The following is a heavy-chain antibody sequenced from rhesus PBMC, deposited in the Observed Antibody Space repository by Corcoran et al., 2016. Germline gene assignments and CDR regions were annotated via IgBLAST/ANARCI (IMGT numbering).Heavy chain of an antibody. Sequence: QVTLKESGPALVKPTQTLTLTCTFSGVSLSTSGMGVGGIRQPPGKALEWLASIYWDDDKYCSTSLKSRLTISKDTSKNQVVLTMTNMDPVDTATYYCARGSAGYWGQGVLVTVSS. CDR3: ARGSAGY. J-gene: IGHJ4*01. CDR2: IYWDDDK. V-gene: IGHV2S1*01. CDR1: GVSLSTSGMG.